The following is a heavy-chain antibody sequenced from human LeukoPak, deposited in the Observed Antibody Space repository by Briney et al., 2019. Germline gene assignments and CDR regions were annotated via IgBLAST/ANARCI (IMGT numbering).Heavy chain of an antibody. J-gene: IGHJ4*02. CDR2: IIPILGIA. Sequence: SVKVSCKASGGTFSSYAISWVRQAPGQGLEWMGRIIPILGIANYAQKFQGRVTITADKSTSTAYMELSSLRSEDTAVYYCARNYAAHSGYASYYFDYWGQGTLVTVSS. D-gene: IGHD5-12*01. CDR3: ARNYAAHSGYASYYFDY. V-gene: IGHV1-69*04. CDR1: GGTFSSYA.